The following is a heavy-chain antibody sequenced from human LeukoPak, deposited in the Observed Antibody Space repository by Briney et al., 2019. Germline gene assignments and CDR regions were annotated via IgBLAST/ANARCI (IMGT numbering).Heavy chain of an antibody. CDR1: GFTFDDYA. D-gene: IGHD1-26*01. CDR2: ISWNRGSR. J-gene: IGHJ3*01. V-gene: IGHV3-9*01. Sequence: GGSLRLSCAVSGFTFDDYAMHWVRQAPGKGLEWVSGISWNRGSRGYADSVKGRFTISRDKAENSLYLEMNSLTVDDTAVYYCARDRGSSGGFPLWGQGTLVTVSS. CDR3: ARDRGSSGGFPL.